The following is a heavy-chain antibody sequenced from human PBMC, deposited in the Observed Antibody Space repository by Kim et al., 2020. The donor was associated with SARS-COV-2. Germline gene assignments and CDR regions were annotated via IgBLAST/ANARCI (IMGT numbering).Heavy chain of an antibody. V-gene: IGHV3-15*01. J-gene: IGHJ4*02. CDR2: IRSKTDGGTT. D-gene: IGHD3-10*01. Sequence: GGSLRLSCAASGFTFNDAYMTWVRQAPGTGLEWVGRIRSKTDGGTTDYGAPVKGRFTISRDDSKNTLYLQMNSLKTEDTAVYYCTTWRDSGGRDPPHFDYWGQGTLVTVSS. CDR3: TTWRDSGGRDPPHFDY. CDR1: GFTFNDAY.